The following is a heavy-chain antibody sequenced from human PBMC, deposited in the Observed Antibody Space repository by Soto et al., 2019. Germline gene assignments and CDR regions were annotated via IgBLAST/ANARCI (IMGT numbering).Heavy chain of an antibody. J-gene: IGHJ6*02. D-gene: IGHD6-13*01. CDR2: IDPSDSYT. Sequence: ESLKISCKGSGYSFTSYWISWVRQMPGKGLEWMGRIDPSDSYTNYSPSFQGHVTISADKSISTAYLQWSSLKASDTAMYYCARLNSSSQPATTRYYYGMDVWGQGTTVTVSS. CDR3: ARLNSSSQPATTRYYYGMDV. V-gene: IGHV5-10-1*01. CDR1: GYSFTSYW.